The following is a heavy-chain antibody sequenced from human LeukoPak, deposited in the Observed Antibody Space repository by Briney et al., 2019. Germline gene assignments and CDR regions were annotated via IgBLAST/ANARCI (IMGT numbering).Heavy chain of an antibody. CDR1: GGSISSYY. CDR3: ARGGVTPDYGDLRAYYYYYMGV. D-gene: IGHD4-17*01. Sequence: SETLYLTCTVSGGSISSYYWSWIRQPPGKGLEWIGYIYYSGSTNYNPSLKSRVTISVDTSKNQFSLKLSSVTAADTAVYYCARGGVTPDYGDLRAYYYYYMGVWGKGTTVTVSS. J-gene: IGHJ6*03. CDR2: IYYSGST. V-gene: IGHV4-59*01.